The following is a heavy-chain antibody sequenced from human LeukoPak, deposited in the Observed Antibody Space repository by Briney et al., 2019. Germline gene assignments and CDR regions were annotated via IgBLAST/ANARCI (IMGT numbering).Heavy chain of an antibody. CDR1: GGSFSGHY. CDR2: INHIGST. Sequence: PSETLSLTCAVYGGSFSGHYWSWTAHPPGKGREGIGEINHIGSTNYNPSLKSRVTISVDTSKNQFSLKLSSVTAADTAVYYCARWGPRGSGASYYYYYYMDVWGKGTTVTVSS. V-gene: IGHV4-34*01. J-gene: IGHJ6*03. CDR3: ARWGPRGSGASYYYYYYMDV. D-gene: IGHD3-16*01.